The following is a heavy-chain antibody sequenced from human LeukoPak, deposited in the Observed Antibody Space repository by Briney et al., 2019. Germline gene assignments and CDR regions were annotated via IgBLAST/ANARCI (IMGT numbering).Heavy chain of an antibody. V-gene: IGHV4-4*09. J-gene: IGHJ4*02. D-gene: IGHD2-21*01. Sequence: SETLSLTCTVSSGSISSYYWTWIRQPPGKGLEWIGYIYGSGTASYSPSLKSRVIISVDTSKSQFSLKLRSVTAADTAVYFCARMIAFNAPFTFWGQGTLVTVSS. CDR1: SGSISSYY. CDR2: IYGSGTA. CDR3: ARMIAFNAPFTF.